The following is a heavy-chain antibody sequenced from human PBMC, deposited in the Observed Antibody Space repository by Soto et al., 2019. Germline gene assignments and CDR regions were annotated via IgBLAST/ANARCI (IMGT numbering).Heavy chain of an antibody. CDR1: GFSVSSDY. J-gene: IGHJ6*02. CDR3: ARDHTPTRFLETYGMDV. Sequence: GGSLRLSCAASGFSVSSDYMTWVRQAPGKGLEWVSVIYSGGTTYYADSVKGRFTISRDNSKNTLYLQMNNLRAEDTAVYYCARDHTPTRFLETYGMDVWGQGTTVTVSS. D-gene: IGHD3-3*01. CDR2: IYSGGTT. V-gene: IGHV3-53*01.